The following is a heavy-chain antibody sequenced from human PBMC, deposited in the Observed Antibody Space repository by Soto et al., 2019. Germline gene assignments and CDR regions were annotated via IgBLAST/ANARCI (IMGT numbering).Heavy chain of an antibody. CDR3: ARDPPITMVRGVIGADY. D-gene: IGHD3-10*01. CDR1: GYTFTSYG. V-gene: IGHV1-18*01. J-gene: IGHJ4*02. Sequence: QVKLVQSGAEVKKPGASVKVSCKASGYTFTSYGISWVRQAPGQGLEWMGWISAYNGNTNYAQKLQGRVTMTTDTSTSTAYMELRSLRSDDTAVYYCARDPPITMVRGVIGADYWGQGTLVTVSS. CDR2: ISAYNGNT.